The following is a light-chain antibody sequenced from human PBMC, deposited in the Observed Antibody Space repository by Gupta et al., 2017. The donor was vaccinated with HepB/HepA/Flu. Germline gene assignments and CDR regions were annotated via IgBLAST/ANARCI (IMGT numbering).Light chain of an antibody. CDR1: QSLLSTSNNKKS. V-gene: IGKV4-1*01. CDR3: CQHYGPRST. J-gene: IGKJ2*01. CDR2: STS. Sequence: DIVMTQSPDSLTVSLGERTTINFRASQSLLSTSNNKKSLARYQRKPGRPPKLLIYSTSGRLSGVPDRISGRRSARDLTLTIISLLAPDVAVTGCCQHYGPRSTFGQGTRLEIK.